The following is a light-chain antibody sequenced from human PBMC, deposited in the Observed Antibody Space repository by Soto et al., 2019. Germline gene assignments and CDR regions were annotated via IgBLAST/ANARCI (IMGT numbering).Light chain of an antibody. CDR2: EVS. Sequence: QSALTQSASVSGSPGQSITISCTGSSRDVGNYNLVSWYQQHPGKAPKLMIYEVSKRPSGVANRFSGSKSGNTASLTISGLQAVDEADYYCCSYAGSSTYVVFGGGTKLTVL. CDR3: CSYAGSSTYVV. CDR1: SRDVGNYNL. V-gene: IGLV2-23*02. J-gene: IGLJ2*01.